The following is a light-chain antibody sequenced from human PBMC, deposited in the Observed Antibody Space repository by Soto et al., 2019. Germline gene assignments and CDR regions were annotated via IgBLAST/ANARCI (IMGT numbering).Light chain of an antibody. J-gene: IGKJ1*01. CDR1: QSISSW. V-gene: IGKV1-5*03. Sequence: DIQMTQSPSTLSASVGDRVTITCRASQSISSWLAWYQQKPGKAPKLLIYKASSLESGVPSRFSGSGSGTEFTLTISSLQPDALATYYCQQYNSYWTFGQGTKVEIK. CDR3: QQYNSYWT. CDR2: KAS.